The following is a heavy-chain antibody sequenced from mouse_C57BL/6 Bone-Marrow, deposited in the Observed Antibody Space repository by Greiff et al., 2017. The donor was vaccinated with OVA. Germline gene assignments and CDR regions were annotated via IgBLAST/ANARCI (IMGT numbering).Heavy chain of an antibody. CDR2: IDPSDSES. CDR1: GYTFTSYW. Sequence: QVQLQQPGAELVRPGSSVKLSCTASGYTFTSYWMHWVKQRPIQGLEWIGIIDPSDSESHYNQKFSVKAPLTGEKSSSTAYMQLSSLTAEDSAVYYCARPGSRCGGYFDVWGTGTTVTVSS. D-gene: IGHD1-1*01. CDR3: ARPGSRCGGYFDV. V-gene: IGHV1-52*01. J-gene: IGHJ1*03.